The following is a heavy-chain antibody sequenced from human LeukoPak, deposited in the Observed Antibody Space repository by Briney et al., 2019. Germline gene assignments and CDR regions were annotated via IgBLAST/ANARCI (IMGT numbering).Heavy chain of an antibody. D-gene: IGHD3-22*01. Sequence: GASLRLSCAASGFTFSGYTMSWVRQAPEKGLEWVSAISATADRTYYAESVKGRFTISRDNSRNTLYLQLNSLRAEDTALYYCARDYHDSSGYYYDYWGLGTPVTVSP. CDR1: GFTFSGYT. J-gene: IGHJ4*02. V-gene: IGHV3-23*01. CDR2: ISATADRT. CDR3: ARDYHDSSGYYYDY.